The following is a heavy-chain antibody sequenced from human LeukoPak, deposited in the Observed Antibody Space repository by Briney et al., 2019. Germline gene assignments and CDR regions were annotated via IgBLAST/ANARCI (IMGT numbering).Heavy chain of an antibody. Sequence: PGGSLRLSCAASGFTFSSYEMNWVRQAPGKGLEWVSCISSSGSTIYYADSVKGRFTISRDNAKNSLYLQMNSLRAEDTAVYYCARDVYSGYFDYWGQGTLVTVSS. J-gene: IGHJ4*02. CDR2: ISSSGSTI. CDR1: GFTFSSYE. D-gene: IGHD5-12*01. CDR3: ARDVYSGYFDY. V-gene: IGHV3-48*03.